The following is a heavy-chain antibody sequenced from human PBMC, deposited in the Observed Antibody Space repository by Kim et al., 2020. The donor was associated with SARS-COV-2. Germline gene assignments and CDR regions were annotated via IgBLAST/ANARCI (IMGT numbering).Heavy chain of an antibody. Sequence: GGSLRLSCAASGFTFSGYWMHWVRQAPGKGLVWVSRINSDGSGTSYADSVKGRLTISRDNAKNTLYLQMNSVRAEDTAVYYCARDLGYRLGGYYYGMDVWGQGTTVTVSS. D-gene: IGHD2-15*01. CDR1: GFTFSGYW. CDR2: INSDGSGT. V-gene: IGHV3-74*01. CDR3: ARDLGYRLGGYYYGMDV. J-gene: IGHJ6*02.